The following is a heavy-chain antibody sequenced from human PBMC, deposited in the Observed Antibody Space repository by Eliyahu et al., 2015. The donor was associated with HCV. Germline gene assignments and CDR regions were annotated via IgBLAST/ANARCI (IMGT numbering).Heavy chain of an antibody. J-gene: IGHJ3*02. V-gene: IGHV3-74*01. CDR3: ARVAYCGGVVHAFDI. Sequence: EVQLVESGGGLVQPGGSLRLSCAASGFTFXSYWMHWVRQAPGKGLVWVSRINSDGSSTSYADSVKGRFTISRDNAKNTLYLQMNSLRAEDTAVYYCARVAYCGGVVHAFDIWGQGINGHRLF. CDR2: INSDGSST. CDR1: GFTFXSYW. D-gene: IGHD2-21*01.